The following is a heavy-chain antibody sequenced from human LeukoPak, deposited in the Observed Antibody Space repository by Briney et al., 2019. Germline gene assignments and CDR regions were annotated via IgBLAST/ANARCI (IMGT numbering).Heavy chain of an antibody. CDR3: ARVHGLYDFWSGKHYYYYGMDV. V-gene: IGHV4-34*01. CDR1: GGSFSGYY. CDR2: INHSGST. J-gene: IGHJ6*02. Sequence: SETLSLTCAVYGGSFSGYYWSWIRQPPGKGLEWIGEINHSGSTNYNPSLKSRVTISVDTSKNQFSLKLSSVTAADTAVYYCARVHGLYDFWSGKHYYYYGMDVWGQGTTVTVSS. D-gene: IGHD3-3*01.